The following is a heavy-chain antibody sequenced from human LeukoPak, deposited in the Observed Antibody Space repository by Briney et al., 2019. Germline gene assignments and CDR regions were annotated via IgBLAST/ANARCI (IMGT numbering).Heavy chain of an antibody. CDR3: ARGRGADYGGNSGYFDY. CDR2: IWYDGSNK. V-gene: IGHV3-33*01. CDR1: GFTFSGFG. Sequence: GGSRRLSCAASGFTFSGFGMHWVRQAPGKGLEWVAVIWYDGSNKYYADSVKGRFTISRDNPKNTLYVQMNSLRAEDTAVYYCARGRGADYGGNSGYFDYWGQGTLVTVSS. J-gene: IGHJ4*02. D-gene: IGHD4-23*01.